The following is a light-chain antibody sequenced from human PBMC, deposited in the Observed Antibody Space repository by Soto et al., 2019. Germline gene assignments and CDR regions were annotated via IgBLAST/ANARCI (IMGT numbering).Light chain of an antibody. CDR1: QSVSSF. V-gene: IGKV3-11*01. CDR3: QQRSSWT. CDR2: DAS. J-gene: IGKJ1*01. Sequence: EIVLTQSPATLSLSPGERATLSCRASQSVSSFLGWYQQKPGQAPRLLIYDASNRAPGIPARFSGSGSGTDFTRTIRSLEPEDFAVYYCQQRSSWTFGQGTKVEIK.